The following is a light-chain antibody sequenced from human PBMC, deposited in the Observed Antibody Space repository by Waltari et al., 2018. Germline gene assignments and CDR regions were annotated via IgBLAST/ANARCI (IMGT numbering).Light chain of an antibody. V-gene: IGLV1-47*01. Sequence: QSVLTQPPSASGTPGQRVTISCSGSSSHIGSNYVYWYQQLPGTAPKLLIYRNNQRPSGVPDRFSGSKSGTSASLAISGLRSEDEADYYCAAWDDSLSGPGFGGGTKLTVL. CDR2: RNN. CDR3: AAWDDSLSGPG. CDR1: SSHIGSNY. J-gene: IGLJ2*01.